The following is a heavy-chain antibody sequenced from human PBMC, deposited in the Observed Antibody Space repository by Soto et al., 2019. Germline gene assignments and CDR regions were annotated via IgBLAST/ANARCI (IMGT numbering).Heavy chain of an antibody. V-gene: IGHV3-33*01. CDR2: IWYDGSNK. J-gene: IGHJ6*02. CDR1: GFTFSSYG. Sequence: QVQLVESGGGVVQPGRSLRLSCAASGFTFSSYGMHWVRQAPGKGLEWVAVIWYDGSNKYYADSVKGRSTISRDNSKNTPYLQMNSLRAEDTAVYYCARDTARAMVRIYYGMDVWGQGTTVTVSS. D-gene: IGHD3-10*01. CDR3: ARDTARAMVRIYYGMDV.